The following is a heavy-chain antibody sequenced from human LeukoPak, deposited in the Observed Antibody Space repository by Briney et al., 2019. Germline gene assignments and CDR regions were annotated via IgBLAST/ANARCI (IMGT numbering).Heavy chain of an antibody. CDR3: ARWYSSGWYSDY. V-gene: IGHV3-23*01. J-gene: IGHJ4*02. D-gene: IGHD6-19*01. CDR1: GFTFSNYA. Sequence: TGGSLRLSCAASGFTFSNYAMSWVRLAPGKGLEWISTITGSGGITYYADSVKGRFTISRDNSKNTLYLQMNSLRAEGTAVYYCARWYSSGWYSDYWGQGALVTVSS. CDR2: ITGSGGIT.